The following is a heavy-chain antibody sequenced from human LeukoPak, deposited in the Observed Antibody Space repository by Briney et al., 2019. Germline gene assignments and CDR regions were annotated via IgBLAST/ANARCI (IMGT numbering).Heavy chain of an antibody. D-gene: IGHD6-19*01. Sequence: GRSLRLSCAASGFTFDDYAMFWVRHAPGKGLERVSGISWDSKNIAYAASVKGRFTISRDNAKNSLHLQLSSLRAEDTAFYYCARGNRDSSGFYYYYGMDVWGQGTTVTVSS. V-gene: IGHV3-9*01. CDR2: ISWDSKNI. CDR1: GFTFDDYA. J-gene: IGHJ6*02. CDR3: ARGNRDSSGFYYYYGMDV.